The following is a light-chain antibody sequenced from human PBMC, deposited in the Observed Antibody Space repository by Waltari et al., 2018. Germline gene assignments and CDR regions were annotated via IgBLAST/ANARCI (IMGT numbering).Light chain of an antibody. CDR1: QSVTSWY. CDR2: AAT. Sequence: EIVLTQSPGTLSLSLGERATLFCRASQSVTSWYLAWFQQKPGQAPRLLIHAATNRATGIPDRFSGSGFRTDFTLTISRLEPEDVAVYYCQQYGSSPYTFGQGTKLEIK. V-gene: IGKV3-20*01. J-gene: IGKJ2*01. CDR3: QQYGSSPYT.